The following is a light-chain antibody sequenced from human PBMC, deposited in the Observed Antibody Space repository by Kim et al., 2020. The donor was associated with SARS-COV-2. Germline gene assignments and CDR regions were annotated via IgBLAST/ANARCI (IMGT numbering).Light chain of an antibody. V-gene: IGLV2-14*03. J-gene: IGLJ1*01. CDR1: SSDVGGYNY. CDR3: SSYISSSTNYV. Sequence: SITISCTGTSSDVGGYNYVSWYQQHPGKAPKLMIYDVNNRPSGVSNRFSGSKSGNTASLTISGLQAEDEADYYCSSYISSSTNYVFGSGTKVTVL. CDR2: DVN.